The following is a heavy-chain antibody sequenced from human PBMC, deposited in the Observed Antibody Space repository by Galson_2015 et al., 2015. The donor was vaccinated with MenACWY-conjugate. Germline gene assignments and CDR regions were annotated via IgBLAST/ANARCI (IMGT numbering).Heavy chain of an antibody. CDR3: AKGNDDSGSYRNAFDI. V-gene: IGHV3-30*18. D-gene: IGHD3-16*02. J-gene: IGHJ3*02. CDR2: ISYDGTNK. Sequence: SLRLSCAASGFTFSSYGMHWVRQAPGKGLEWVAVISYDGTNKYYADSVKGRFTISRDNSQNTLYLQMNSLRAEDTAVYYCAKGNDDSGSYRNAFDIWGQGTLVTVSS. CDR1: GFTFSSYG.